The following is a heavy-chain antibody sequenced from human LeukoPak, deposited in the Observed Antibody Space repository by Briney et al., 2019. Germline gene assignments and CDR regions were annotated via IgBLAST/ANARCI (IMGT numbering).Heavy chain of an antibody. CDR2: IIPIFGTA. CDR3: ARIYGDYGYWFDP. D-gene: IGHD4-17*01. Sequence: SVKVSCKASGGTFSSYAISWVRQAPGQGHEWMGGIIPIFGTANYAQKFQGRVTITADESTSTAYMELSSLRSEDTAVYYCARIYGDYGYWFDPWGQGTLVTVSS. CDR1: GGTFSSYA. V-gene: IGHV1-69*13. J-gene: IGHJ5*02.